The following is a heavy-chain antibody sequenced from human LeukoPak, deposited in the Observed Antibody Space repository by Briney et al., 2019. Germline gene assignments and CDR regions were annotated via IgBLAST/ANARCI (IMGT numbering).Heavy chain of an antibody. V-gene: IGHV4-59*01. CDR2: IYYSGST. CDR3: ASSTGYYGSGSYFH. D-gene: IGHD3-10*01. CDR1: GGSISSYY. J-gene: IGHJ4*02. Sequence: PSETPSLTCTVSGGSISSYYWSWIRQPPGKGLEWIGYIYYSGSTNYNPSLKSRVTISVDTSKNQFSLKLSSVTAADTAVYYCASSTGYYGSGSYFHWGQGTLVTVSS.